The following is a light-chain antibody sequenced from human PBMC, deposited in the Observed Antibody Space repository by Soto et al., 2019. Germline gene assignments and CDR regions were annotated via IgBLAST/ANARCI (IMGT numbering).Light chain of an antibody. CDR1: QDIKTY. Sequence: DTQLTQSPSSLSASLGDRVTITCRASQDIKTYLAWYQQQPGKVPRLLIYAASTLQSGVPSRFTGSGSGTDFTLTNTSLQPEDVATYYCQKYNSAPWTFGPGTKVEIK. V-gene: IGKV1-27*01. J-gene: IGKJ1*01. CDR2: AAS. CDR3: QKYNSAPWT.